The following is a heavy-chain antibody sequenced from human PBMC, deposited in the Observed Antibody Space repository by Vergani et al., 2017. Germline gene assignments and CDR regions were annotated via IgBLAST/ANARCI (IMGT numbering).Heavy chain of an antibody. CDR1: GGSISSGSYY. J-gene: IGHJ6*02. V-gene: IGHV4-61*02. CDR2: FYTGGGT. CDR3: ASDPLYSTTWPFLHHDMDV. Sequence: QVQLQESGPGLVRPSQTLSLTCTVSGGSISSGSYYWSWFRQPAGKGLEWIGRFYTGGGTSYNPSLKSRVTISVETSKNQFSLTRSTVTAAYTAVYYCASDPLYSTTWPFLHHDMDVWGQGTTVTVSS. D-gene: IGHD6-13*01.